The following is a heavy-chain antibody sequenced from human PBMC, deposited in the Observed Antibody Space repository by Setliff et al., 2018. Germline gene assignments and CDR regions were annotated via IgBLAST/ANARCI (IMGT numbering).Heavy chain of an antibody. J-gene: IGHJ6*03. CDR3: ARGLFGERFFYYMDV. Sequence: SETLSLTCTVSGASISSGGYYWNWIRQHPGKGLEWIGHIYYTGRIDHNPSLKSRITVSLDTSKNQFSLTLISVTAADTAVYYCARGLFGERFFYYMDVWGKGASVTVSS. D-gene: IGHD3-10*02. V-gene: IGHV4-31*03. CDR2: IYYTGRI. CDR1: GASISSGGYY.